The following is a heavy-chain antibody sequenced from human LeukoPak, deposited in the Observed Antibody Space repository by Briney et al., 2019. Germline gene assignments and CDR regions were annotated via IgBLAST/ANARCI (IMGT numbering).Heavy chain of an antibody. D-gene: IGHD1-7*01. Sequence: GGSLRLSCAASGFTFSSYGMHWVRQAPGKGLEWVAVIWFDGSTKYYGDSVKGRFTISRDNSKNTLYLQMNSLRGEDTAMYYCAKDREGTTFDNWGQGTLVTVSS. J-gene: IGHJ4*02. CDR1: GFTFSSYG. V-gene: IGHV3-30*02. CDR3: AKDREGTTFDN. CDR2: IWFDGSTK.